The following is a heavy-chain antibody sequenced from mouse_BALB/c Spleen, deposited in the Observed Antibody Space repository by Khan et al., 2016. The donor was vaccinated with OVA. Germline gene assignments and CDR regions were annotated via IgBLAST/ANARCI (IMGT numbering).Heavy chain of an antibody. CDR2: IRYSGST. J-gene: IGHJ4*01. CDR3: ARYYGSGLYDYAMDD. CDR1: GYSITSDYA. Sequence: EVQLQESGPGLVKPSQSLSLTCTVTGYSITSDYAWNWIRQFPGNKLEWMGYIRYSGSTSYNPSLKSRVSITRDTSKNQFFLQLNSVTAEDTATCYCARYYGSGLYDYAMDDWGQGTSVTVSS. V-gene: IGHV3-2*02. D-gene: IGHD1-1*01.